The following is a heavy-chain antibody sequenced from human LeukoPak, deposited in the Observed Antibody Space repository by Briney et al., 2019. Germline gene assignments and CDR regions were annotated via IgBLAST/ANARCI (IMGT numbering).Heavy chain of an antibody. D-gene: IGHD2-2*01. V-gene: IGHV4-34*01. CDR2: INHSGST. J-gene: IGHJ4*02. CDR3: ARHCRAVLVVPVARGDYFDY. CDR1: GGSFSGYY. Sequence: SETLSLTCAVYGGSFSGYYWSWIRQPPGKGLEWIGEINHSGSTYYNPSLQSRVTISVDTSKNQFSLKLYSVTAADTAVYYCARHCRAVLVVPVARGDYFDYLGQGTLVTVSS.